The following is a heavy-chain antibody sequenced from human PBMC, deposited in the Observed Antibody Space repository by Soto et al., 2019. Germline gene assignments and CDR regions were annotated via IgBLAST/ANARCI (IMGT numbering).Heavy chain of an antibody. CDR3: ARVDYGSGSRSLRSYAFDI. D-gene: IGHD3-10*01. CDR2: ISSSNSYI. Sequence: PGGPLRLSCAASGFTFSSYSMNWVRQAPGEGLEWVSSISSSNSYIYYADSVKGRFTISRDNAKNSLYLQMNSLRAEDTAVYYCARVDYGSGSRSLRSYAFDIWGQGTMVTVSS. CDR1: GFTFSSYS. J-gene: IGHJ3*02. V-gene: IGHV3-21*01.